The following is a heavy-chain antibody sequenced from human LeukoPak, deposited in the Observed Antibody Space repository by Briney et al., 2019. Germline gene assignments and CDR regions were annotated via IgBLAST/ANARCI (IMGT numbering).Heavy chain of an antibody. D-gene: IGHD4-11*01. CDR2: IYSRRST. Sequence: SETLSLTCPVSGGSISSYYWSWIRHPPGKGLEWIGLIYSRRSTNYNPSLKSRVTISVDTSKNQFSLKLSSVTAADTAVYYCARAGYSNYNFDYWGQGTLVTVSS. J-gene: IGHJ4*02. V-gene: IGHV4-59*01. CDR1: GGSISSYY. CDR3: ARAGYSNYNFDY.